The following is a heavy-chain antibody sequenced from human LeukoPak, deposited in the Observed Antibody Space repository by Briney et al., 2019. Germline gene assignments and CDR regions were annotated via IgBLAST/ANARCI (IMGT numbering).Heavy chain of an antibody. D-gene: IGHD4-23*01. CDR1: GYTFTSYY. CDR2: INPSGGST. CDR3: ARDRALRAVVGSFDY. V-gene: IGHV1-46*01. J-gene: IGHJ4*02. Sequence: ASVKVSCKASGYTFTSYYIHWVRQAPGQGLEWMGIINPSGGSTSYAQKFQGRVTMTRDTSTSTVYMELSSLTSEDTAVYYCARDRALRAVVGSFDYWGQGTLVTASS.